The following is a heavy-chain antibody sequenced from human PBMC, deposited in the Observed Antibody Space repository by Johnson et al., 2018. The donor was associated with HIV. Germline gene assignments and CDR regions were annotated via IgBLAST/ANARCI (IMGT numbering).Heavy chain of an antibody. Sequence: QMLLVESGGGVVQPGRSLRLSCAASGFTFSDYYMSWIRQAPGKGLEWVSYISSSGSTIYYADSVKGRFAISRDNAKNSLYLQMNSLRAGDTAVYYCARDRGYWDAFDIWGQGTMVTVSS. CDR1: GFTFSDYY. J-gene: IGHJ3*02. CDR2: ISSSGSTI. V-gene: IGHV3-11*04. D-gene: IGHD3-22*01. CDR3: ARDRGYWDAFDI.